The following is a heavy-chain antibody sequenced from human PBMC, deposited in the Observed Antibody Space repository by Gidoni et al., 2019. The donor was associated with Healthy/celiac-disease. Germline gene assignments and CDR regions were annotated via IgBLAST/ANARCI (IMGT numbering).Heavy chain of an antibody. CDR3: AKAGEYRRAGVGVVDY. CDR1: GGSISSSSYY. V-gene: IGHV4-39*01. CDR2: IYYSGST. D-gene: IGHD2-15*01. J-gene: IGHJ4*02. Sequence: QLQLQESGPGLVQPSETLSLTCTVSGGSISSSSYYWGWIRQPPGKGLEWIGSIYYSGSTYYNPSLTSRVTISVDTSKNQFSLKLSSVTAADTAVYYCAKAGEYRRAGVGVVDYWGQGTLVTVSS.